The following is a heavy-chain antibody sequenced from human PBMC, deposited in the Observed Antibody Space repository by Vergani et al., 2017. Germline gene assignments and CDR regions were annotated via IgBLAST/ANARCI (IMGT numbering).Heavy chain of an antibody. Sequence: QVQLVESGGGVVQPGRSLRLSCAASGFTFSSYAMHWVRQAPGKGLEWVAVISYDGSNKYYADSVKGRFTISRDNSKNTLYLQMNSLRAEDTAVYYCARVQVDIVVVPAVRGYMDVWGKGTTVTVSS. CDR1: GFTFSSYA. D-gene: IGHD2-2*03. V-gene: IGHV3-30-3*01. CDR3: ARVQVDIVVVPAVRGYMDV. CDR2: ISYDGSNK. J-gene: IGHJ6*03.